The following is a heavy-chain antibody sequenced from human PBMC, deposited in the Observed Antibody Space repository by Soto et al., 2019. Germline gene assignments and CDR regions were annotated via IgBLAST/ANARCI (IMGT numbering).Heavy chain of an antibody. CDR1: GFTFSSYA. J-gene: IGHJ4*02. CDR3: ARSLFLASTDTEPFAY. Sequence: EAQLLESGGGLVQPGGSLVLSCAASGFTFSSYAMSWVRQAPGKGLEWVSAISGGGNDAFYAFSVKGRFTISRDNSRNTLYLQMSSLRADDTAIYYCARSLFLASTDTEPFAYWGQGALVTVSS. D-gene: IGHD3-3*02. CDR2: ISGGGNDA. V-gene: IGHV3-23*01.